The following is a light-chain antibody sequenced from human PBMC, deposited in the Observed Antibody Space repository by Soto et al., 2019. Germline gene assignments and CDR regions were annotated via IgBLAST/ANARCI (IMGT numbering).Light chain of an antibody. CDR1: QSVSSY. J-gene: IGKJ1*01. Sequence: DIMLTQSPPTLSGSAGERATLTCRASQSVSSYLAWYQQKPGQAPRLLIYDASTLTSGIPSRFSGSGSGTEFTLTISSLQSDDFATYYCQHYSNYSEAFGHGTKVDIK. CDR2: DAS. V-gene: IGKV3D-15*01. CDR3: QHYSNYSEA.